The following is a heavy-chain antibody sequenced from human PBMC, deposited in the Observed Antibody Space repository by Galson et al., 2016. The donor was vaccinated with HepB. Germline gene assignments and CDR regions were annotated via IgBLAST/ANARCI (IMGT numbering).Heavy chain of an antibody. CDR1: GFTFSDSA. J-gene: IGHJ4*02. CDR3: TRVYTSSFDS. V-gene: IGHV3-73*01. Sequence: SLRLSCADSGFTFSDSAIHWVRQASGKGLEWVGRIRSRANAHATAYAASLEGRFTVSRHDSNNTAYLHMNSLRDEDTAIYYCTRVYTSSFDSWGQGTLVTVSS. D-gene: IGHD6-6*01. CDR2: IRSRANAHAT.